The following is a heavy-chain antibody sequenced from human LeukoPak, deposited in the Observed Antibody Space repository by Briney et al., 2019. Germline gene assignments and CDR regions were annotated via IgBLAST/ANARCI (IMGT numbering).Heavy chain of an antibody. CDR2: IYPGDSDT. Sequence: SGESLKISCKGSGYSFISYWIGWVRQMPGKGLEWMGIIYPGDSDTRYSPSFQGQVTISANKSISTAYLQWSSLKASDTAMYYCASFHISGKSYNGLHYWGQGTLVTVSS. CDR3: ASFHISGKSYNGLHY. V-gene: IGHV5-51*01. J-gene: IGHJ4*02. D-gene: IGHD3-10*01. CDR1: GYSFISYW.